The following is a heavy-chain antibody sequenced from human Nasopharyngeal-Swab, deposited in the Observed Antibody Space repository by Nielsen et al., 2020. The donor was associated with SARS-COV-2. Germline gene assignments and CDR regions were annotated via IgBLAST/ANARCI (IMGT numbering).Heavy chain of an antibody. D-gene: IGHD6-25*01. CDR3: ARGGVYYYGMDV. J-gene: IGHJ6*02. CDR1: GDSVSNNGAT. V-gene: IGHV6-1*01. CDR2: TYYRSKWKS. Sequence: SQTLSLTCVISGDSVSNNGATWNSIRQSPSRGLEWLGRTYYRSKWKSDYAVSVTSRLTINPDTSKNQFSLQLSSVTPEDTAIYYCARGGVYYYGMDVWGQGTTVTVSS.